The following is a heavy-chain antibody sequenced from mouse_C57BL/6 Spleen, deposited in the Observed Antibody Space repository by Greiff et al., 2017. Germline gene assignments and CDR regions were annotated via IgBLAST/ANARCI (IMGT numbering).Heavy chain of an antibody. CDR2: ISSGSSTI. CDR1: GFTFSDYG. J-gene: IGHJ3*01. CDR3: ARGQSWCAY. V-gene: IGHV5-17*01. Sequence: EVQLVESGGGLVKPGGSLKLSCAASGFTFSDYGMHWVRQAPEKGLEWVAYISSGSSTIYYADTVKGRFTISRDNAKNTLFLQMTSLRSEDTAMYYCARGQSWCAYWGQGTLVTVSA.